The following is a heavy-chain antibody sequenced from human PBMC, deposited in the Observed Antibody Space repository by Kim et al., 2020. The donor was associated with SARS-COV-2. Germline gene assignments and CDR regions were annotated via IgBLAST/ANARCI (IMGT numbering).Heavy chain of an antibody. V-gene: IGHV3-7*01. Sequence: SEKYYVDSVKGRFTISRDNAKNPLYLQMNSLRAEDTAVYYCARVAYYMDVWGKGTTVTVSS. CDR2: SEK. CDR3: ARVAYYMDV. J-gene: IGHJ6*03.